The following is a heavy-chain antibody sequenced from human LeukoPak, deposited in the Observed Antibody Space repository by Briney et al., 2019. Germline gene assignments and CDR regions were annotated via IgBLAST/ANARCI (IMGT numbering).Heavy chain of an antibody. D-gene: IGHD2-2*01. CDR1: GFTFSDYY. CDR2: ISSRGSTI. Sequence: GGSLRLSCAASGFTFSDYYMSRIRQAPGKGLEWVSYISSRGSTIYYADSVKGRFTISRDNAKNSLYLQMNSLRAEDTAVYYCARRYCSSTSCSPLDYWGQGTLVTVSS. V-gene: IGHV3-11*04. J-gene: IGHJ4*02. CDR3: ARRYCSSTSCSPLDY.